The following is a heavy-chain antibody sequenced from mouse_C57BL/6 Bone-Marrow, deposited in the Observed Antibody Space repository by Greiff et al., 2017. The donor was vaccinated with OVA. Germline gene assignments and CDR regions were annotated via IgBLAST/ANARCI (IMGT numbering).Heavy chain of an antibody. V-gene: IGHV5-4*03. D-gene: IGHD1-1*01. Sequence: EVKLMESGGGLVKPGGSLKLSCAASGFTFSSYAMSWVRQTPEKRLEWVATISAGGSYTYYPDNVKGRFTITRDNAKNNLYLQMSHLKSEDTAMYYCARLLTTVIATDFDYWGQGTTLTVSS. CDR2: ISAGGSYT. CDR1: GFTFSSYA. CDR3: ARLLTTVIATDFDY. J-gene: IGHJ2*01.